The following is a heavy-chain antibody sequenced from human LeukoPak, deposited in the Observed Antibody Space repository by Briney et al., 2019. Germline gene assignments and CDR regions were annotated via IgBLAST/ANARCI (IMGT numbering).Heavy chain of an antibody. CDR1: GGTFGSYA. CDR3: ARGGTTVTNYYFDY. V-gene: IGHV1-69*13. D-gene: IGHD4-17*01. CDR2: IIPIFGTA. J-gene: IGHJ4*02. Sequence: ASVKVSCKASGGTFGSYAISWVRQAPGQELEWMGGIIPIFGTANYAQKFQGRVTITADESTSTAYMELSSLRSEDTAVYYCARGGTTVTNYYFDYWGQGTLVTVSS.